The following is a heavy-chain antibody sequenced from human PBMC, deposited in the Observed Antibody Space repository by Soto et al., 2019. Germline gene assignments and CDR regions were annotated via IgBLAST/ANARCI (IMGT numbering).Heavy chain of an antibody. V-gene: IGHV3-30*18. J-gene: IGHJ3*02. CDR3: AKLYWVLRYFDWFPPLRPDAFDI. Sequence: GGSLRLSCAASGFTFSNYGMHWVRQAPGKGLEWVAVISYDGSNKYYADSVKGRFTISRDNSKNTLYLQMNSLRAEDTAVYYCAKLYWVLRYFDWFPPLRPDAFDIWGQGTMVTVSS. CDR2: ISYDGSNK. CDR1: GFTFSNYG. D-gene: IGHD3-9*01.